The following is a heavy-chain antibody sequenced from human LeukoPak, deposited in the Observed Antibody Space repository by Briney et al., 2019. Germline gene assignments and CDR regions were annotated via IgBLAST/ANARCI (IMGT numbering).Heavy chain of an antibody. CDR1: GGSISSYY. CDR3: ARHTDMVRGVPQQNDAFDI. D-gene: IGHD3-10*01. Sequence: SETLSLTCTVSGGSISSYYWSWIRQPPGKGLEWIGYIYTSGSTNYHPSLKSRVTISVDTSKNQFSLKLSSVTAADTAVYYCARHTDMVRGVPQQNDAFDIWGQGTMVTVSS. J-gene: IGHJ3*02. CDR2: IYTSGST. V-gene: IGHV4-4*09.